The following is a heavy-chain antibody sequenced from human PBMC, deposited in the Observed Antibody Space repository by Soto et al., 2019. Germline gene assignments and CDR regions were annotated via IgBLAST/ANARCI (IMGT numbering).Heavy chain of an antibody. J-gene: IGHJ5*02. Sequence: PSETLSLTCTVSGGSVSSYYWSWIRQPAGKGLEWIGRIYTSGSTNYNPSLKSRVTVSVDTSKNQFSLKLSSVTAADTAVYYCARSIAAVAYDWFDPWGQGTLVTVSS. CDR1: GGSVSSYY. CDR2: IYTSGST. D-gene: IGHD6-13*01. V-gene: IGHV4-4*07. CDR3: ARSIAAVAYDWFDP.